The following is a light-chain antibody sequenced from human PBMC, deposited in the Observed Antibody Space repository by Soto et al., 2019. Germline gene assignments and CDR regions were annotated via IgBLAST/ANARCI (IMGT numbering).Light chain of an antibody. CDR3: SSYTSSSSVV. J-gene: IGLJ2*01. Sequence: QSALTQPASVSGSPGQSITISCTGTSSDVGGYNHVSWYQQHPGKAPKLMIFDVSNRPSGVSNRFSDSKSGNTASLTISGLQAEDEADYYCSSYTSSSSVVFGGGTKLTVL. CDR2: DVS. CDR1: SSDVGGYNH. V-gene: IGLV2-14*01.